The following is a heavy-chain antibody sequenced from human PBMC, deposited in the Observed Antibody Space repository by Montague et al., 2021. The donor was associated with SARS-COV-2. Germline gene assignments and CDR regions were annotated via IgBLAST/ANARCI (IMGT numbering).Heavy chain of an antibody. D-gene: IGHD1-1*01. CDR1: GDSVWSNTAA. Sequence: CAISGDSVWSNTAAWNWIRQSPSGGLEWLGRTNYRSKWTSDYATSVEGRISIDPDTFKNQFFLHLRSVTPEDTGVYYCVRDTGSGQAGFDAWGRGTLVTVS. CDR2: TNYRSKWTS. CDR3: VRDTGSGQAGFDA. J-gene: IGHJ4*02. V-gene: IGHV6-1*01.